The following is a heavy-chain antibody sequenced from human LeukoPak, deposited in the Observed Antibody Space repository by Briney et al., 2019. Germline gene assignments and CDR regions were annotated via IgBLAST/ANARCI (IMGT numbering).Heavy chain of an antibody. J-gene: IGHJ5*02. D-gene: IGHD2-2*01. Sequence: SETLSLTCTVSGGSINSYYWSWLGQPPGKGLEWFGYIYYSGSTNYNPSLKSRVTISVDTSKNQFSLKLSSVTAADTAVYYCARGGYCSSTSCSHARWFDPWGQGTLVTVSS. CDR1: GGSINSYY. CDR2: IYYSGST. V-gene: IGHV4-59*01. CDR3: ARGGYCSSTSCSHARWFDP.